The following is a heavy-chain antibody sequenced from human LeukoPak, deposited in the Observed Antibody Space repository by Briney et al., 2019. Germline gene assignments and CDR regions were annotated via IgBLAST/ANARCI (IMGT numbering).Heavy chain of an antibody. CDR1: GFTFSNYA. V-gene: IGHV3-23*01. J-gene: IGHJ4*02. CDR3: AKGTLQQFDY. D-gene: IGHD1-1*01. CDR2: ITGNGGYT. Sequence: GGSLRLSCAASGFTFSNYAMNWVRQPPGKGLEWVSGITGNGGYTYYADSVKGRFTISRDNSRSTLYLQIKSPRAEDTAIYYCAKGTLQQFDYWGQGTLVTVSS.